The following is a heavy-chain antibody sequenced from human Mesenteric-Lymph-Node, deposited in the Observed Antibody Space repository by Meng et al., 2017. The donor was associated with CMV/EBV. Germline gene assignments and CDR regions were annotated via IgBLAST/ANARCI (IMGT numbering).Heavy chain of an antibody. D-gene: IGHD3-16*01. Sequence: GGSLRLSCAASGFTFSSYGMHWVRQAPGKGLEWVAVIWYDGSNKYYADSVKGRFTISRDNSKNTLYLQMNSLRPEDTAMYYCAKGYLGGVYYGMDVWGQGTTVTVSS. CDR3: AKGYLGGVYYGMDV. CDR1: GFTFSSYG. J-gene: IGHJ6*02. V-gene: IGHV3-30*02. CDR2: IWYDGSNK.